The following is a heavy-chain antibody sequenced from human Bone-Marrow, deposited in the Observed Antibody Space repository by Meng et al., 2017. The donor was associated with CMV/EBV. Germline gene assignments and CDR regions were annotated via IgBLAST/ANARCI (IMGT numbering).Heavy chain of an antibody. CDR1: GGSVSSGSYY. V-gene: IGHV4-61*01. CDR2: IYYSGST. D-gene: IGHD2-2*02. Sequence: SETLSLTCTVSGGSVSSGSYYWSWIRQPPGKGLEWIGYIYYSGSTNYNPSLKSRVTISVDTSKNQFSLKLSSVTAADTAVYYCARGRRRYCCSNSCYMGWFDPWGQGTLVTVSS. CDR3: ARGRRRYCCSNSCYMGWFDP. J-gene: IGHJ5*02.